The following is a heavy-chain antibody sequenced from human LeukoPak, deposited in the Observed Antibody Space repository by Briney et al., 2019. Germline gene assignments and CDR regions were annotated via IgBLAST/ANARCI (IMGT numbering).Heavy chain of an antibody. CDR3: ARFSPRAMGNYLDF. J-gene: IGHJ4*02. Sequence: SETLSLTCAVSGGSISSGSYSRSWIRQPPGKGLEWIGYIYPRGSTYYNPSLKSRVILSLDKSANQFSLNLSSATAADTAVYYCARFSPRAMGNYLDFWGQGTLVTVSS. V-gene: IGHV4-30-2*01. CDR1: GGSISSGSYS. CDR2: IYPRGST. D-gene: IGHD7-27*01.